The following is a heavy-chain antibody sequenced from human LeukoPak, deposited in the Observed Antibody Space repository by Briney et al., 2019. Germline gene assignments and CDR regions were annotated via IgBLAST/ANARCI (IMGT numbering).Heavy chain of an antibody. CDR2: IWYDGSNT. CDR1: GFTFSSYG. CDR3: ARGIDYTVTTSYYFEY. V-gene: IGHV3-33*01. Sequence: GGSLRLSCAASGFTFSSYGLHWVRQAPGKGLEWVAVIWYDGSNTYYAESVKGRFNISRDNSKSTLSLQMNSLRAEDTAVYYCARGIDYTVTTSYYFEYWGQGTLVTVSS. D-gene: IGHD4-17*01. J-gene: IGHJ4*02.